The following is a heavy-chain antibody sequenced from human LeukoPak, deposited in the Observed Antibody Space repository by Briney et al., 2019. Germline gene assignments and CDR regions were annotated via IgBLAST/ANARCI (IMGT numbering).Heavy chain of an antibody. V-gene: IGHV4-31*03. CDR1: GGSISSGAYY. CDR2: IYYSGST. Sequence: PSETLSLTCTVSGGSISSGAYYWTWIRRHPGKGLEWIGYIYYSGSTYYNPSLKSRVTISLDTSKNQFSLKLSSGTAADTAVYYCARATTVTTPADYWGQGTLVTVSS. D-gene: IGHD4-17*01. CDR3: ARATTVTTPADY. J-gene: IGHJ4*02.